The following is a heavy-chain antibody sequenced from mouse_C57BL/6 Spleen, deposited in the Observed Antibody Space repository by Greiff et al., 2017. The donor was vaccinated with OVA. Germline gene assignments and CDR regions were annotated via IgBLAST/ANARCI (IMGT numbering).Heavy chain of an antibody. V-gene: IGHV1-54*01. CDR2: INPGSGGT. CDR3: ARSEQLRIRGLGY. CDR1: GYAFTNYL. D-gene: IGHD3-2*02. Sequence: VHLVESGAELVRPGTSVKVSCKASGYAFTNYLIEWVKQRPGQGLEWIGVINPGSGGTNYNEKFKGKATLTADKSSSTAYMQLSSLTSEASAVYYCARSEQLRIRGLGYWGQGTTLTVSA. J-gene: IGHJ2*01.